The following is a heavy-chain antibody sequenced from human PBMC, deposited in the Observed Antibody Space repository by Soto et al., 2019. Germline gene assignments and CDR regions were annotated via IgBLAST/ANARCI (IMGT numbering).Heavy chain of an antibody. D-gene: IGHD3-3*01. J-gene: IGHJ4*02. Sequence: GESLKISCKGSGYNFAGYWIAWVRQMPGKGLELMGIIYPSDSDTRYRPSFQGQVTISADKSISSAYLQWSSLRASDTAMYYCARGGVSTRTFDYSGQGTPVTVSS. CDR1: GYNFAGYW. V-gene: IGHV5-51*01. CDR2: IYPSDSDT. CDR3: ARGGVSTRTFDY.